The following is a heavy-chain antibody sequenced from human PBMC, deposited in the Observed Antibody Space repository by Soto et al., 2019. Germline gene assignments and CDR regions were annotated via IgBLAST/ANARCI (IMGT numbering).Heavy chain of an antibody. D-gene: IGHD3-9*01. CDR1: GASISSYY. Sequence: SETLSLTCSVSGASISSYYYTWIRQTPGKGLEWIGYIYLGGSINCNPSLKSRVTISVDTSKNQFSLKLSSVTAADTAVYYCARALILTGYYIHDAFDIWGQGTMVTVSS. CDR3: ARALILTGYYIHDAFDI. CDR2: IYLGGSI. J-gene: IGHJ3*02. V-gene: IGHV4-59*01.